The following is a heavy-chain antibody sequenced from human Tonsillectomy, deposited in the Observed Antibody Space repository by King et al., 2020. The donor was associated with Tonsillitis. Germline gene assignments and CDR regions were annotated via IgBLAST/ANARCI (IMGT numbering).Heavy chain of an antibody. CDR2: ISGSGDST. CDR1: GFTFSHYA. J-gene: IGHJ4*02. Sequence: VQLVESGGGLVQPGGSLRLSCAASGFTFSHYAMTWVRQTPGKGLEWVSVISGSGDSTHYADSVKGRFTISRDSSKNTLHLQMNSLRVEDTAVYYCAKVYDSSGYYYQYYFDYWGQGTLVTVSS. CDR3: AKVYDSSGYYYQYYFDY. V-gene: IGHV3-23*04. D-gene: IGHD3-22*01.